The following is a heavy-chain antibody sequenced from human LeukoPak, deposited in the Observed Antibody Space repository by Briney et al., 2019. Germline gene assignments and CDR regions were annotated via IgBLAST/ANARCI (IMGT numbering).Heavy chain of an antibody. CDR2: ISYDGSNK. Sequence: GGSLRLSCAASGFTFSSYAMHWVRQAPGKGLGWVAVISYDGSNKYYADSVKGRFTISRDNSKNTLYLQMNSLRAEDTAVYYCAKDPRYYDFWSGYDAFDIWGQGTMVTVSS. CDR1: GFTFSSYA. J-gene: IGHJ3*02. D-gene: IGHD3-3*01. V-gene: IGHV3-30-3*01. CDR3: AKDPRYYDFWSGYDAFDI.